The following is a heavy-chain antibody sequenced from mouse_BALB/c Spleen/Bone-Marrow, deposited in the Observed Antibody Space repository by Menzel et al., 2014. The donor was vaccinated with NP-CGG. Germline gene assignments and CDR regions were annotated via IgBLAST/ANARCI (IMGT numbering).Heavy chain of an antibody. CDR3: ATGTDY. J-gene: IGHJ4*01. CDR2: VNPYNGGT. V-gene: IGHV1-19*01. CDR1: GYTFTDYY. Sequence: VQLQQPGPELVKPGASVKVSCKASGYTFTDYYMDWVKQSHGESFEWIGRVNPYNGGTSYNQKFKGKATLTVDKSSSTAYMELNSLTSEDSAVYYCATGTDYWGQGTSVTVSS. D-gene: IGHD4-1*01.